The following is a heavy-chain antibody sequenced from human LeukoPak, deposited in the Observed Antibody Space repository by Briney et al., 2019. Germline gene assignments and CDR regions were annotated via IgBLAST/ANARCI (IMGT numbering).Heavy chain of an antibody. CDR3: ARGWPNYYDSSGAFDY. CDR1: GHTFTGYY. D-gene: IGHD3-22*01. CDR2: INPNSGGT. J-gene: IGHJ4*02. V-gene: IGHV1-2*06. Sequence: ASVKVSCKASGHTFTGYYMHWVRQAPGQGLEWMGRINPNSGGTSYAQKFQGRVTMTRDTSISTAYMELSRLRSDDTAVYYCARGWPNYYDSSGAFDYWGQGTLVTVSS.